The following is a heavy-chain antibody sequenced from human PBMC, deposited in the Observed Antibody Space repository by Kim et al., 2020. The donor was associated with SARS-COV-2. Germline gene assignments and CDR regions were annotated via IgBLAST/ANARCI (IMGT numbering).Heavy chain of an antibody. D-gene: IGHD5-18*01. J-gene: IGHJ6*02. CDR2: IYYSGST. CDR3: ARGEAMDYYYYYGMDV. V-gene: IGHV4-59*01. Sequence: SETLSLTCTVSGGSISSYYWSWIRQPPGKGLEWIGYIYYSGSTNYNPSLKSRVTISVDTSKNQFSLKLSSVTAADTAVYYCARGEAMDYYYYYGMDVWGQGTTVTVSS. CDR1: GGSISSYY.